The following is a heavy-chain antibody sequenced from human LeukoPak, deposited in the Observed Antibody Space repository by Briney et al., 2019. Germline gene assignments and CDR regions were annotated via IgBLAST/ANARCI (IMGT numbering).Heavy chain of an antibody. Sequence: ASQTLSLTCTVSGASISSGDYYWSWLRQPPGKGLEWIGYIYNSGNTFYNPSLKSSLTISVDTSKKQFSLKLSSVAAADTAVYYCARAKGPGAHYNWFDPWGQGTLVTVSS. CDR2: IYNSGNT. CDR3: ARAKGPGAHYNWFDP. J-gene: IGHJ5*02. D-gene: IGHD2-2*01. CDR1: GASISSGDYY. V-gene: IGHV4-30-4*01.